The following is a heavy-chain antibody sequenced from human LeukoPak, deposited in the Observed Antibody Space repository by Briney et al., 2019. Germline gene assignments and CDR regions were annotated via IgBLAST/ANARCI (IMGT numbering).Heavy chain of an antibody. J-gene: IGHJ6*03. Sequence: SETLSLTCTVSGGSISSYYWSWIRQPAGKGLEWIGRIYSSGSTNYSPSLKSQVTMSVDTSKNQFSLKLSSVTAADTAVYYCARVVVFGVVSSDYYYYYMDVWGKGTTVTVSS. D-gene: IGHD3-3*01. CDR2: IYSSGST. V-gene: IGHV4-4*07. CDR1: GGSISSYY. CDR3: ARVVVFGVVSSDYYYYYMDV.